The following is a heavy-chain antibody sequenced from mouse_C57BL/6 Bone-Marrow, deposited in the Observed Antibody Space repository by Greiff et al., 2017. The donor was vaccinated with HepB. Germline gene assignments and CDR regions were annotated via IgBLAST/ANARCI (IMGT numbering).Heavy chain of an antibody. D-gene: IGHD1-1*01. CDR1: GYTFTDYE. J-gene: IGHJ2*01. CDR3: TRDGSRP. V-gene: IGHV1-15*01. CDR2: IDPETGGT. Sequence: QVHVKQSGAELVRPGASVTLSCKASGYTFTDYEMHWVKQTPVHGLEWIGAIDPETGGTAYNQKFKGKAILTADKSSSTAYMELRSLTSEDSAVYYCTRDGSRPGGQGTTLTVSS.